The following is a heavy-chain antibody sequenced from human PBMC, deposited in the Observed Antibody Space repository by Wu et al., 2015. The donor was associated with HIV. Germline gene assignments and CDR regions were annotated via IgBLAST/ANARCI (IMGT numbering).Heavy chain of an antibody. J-gene: IGHJ4*02. V-gene: IGHV1-2*02. CDR2: ISANSGGT. D-gene: IGHD2-21*02. CDR1: GYSFTHYG. Sequence: QVHLVQSGVEVKKPGASVKVSCKASGYSFTHYGIAWVRQAPGQGLEWMGWISANSGGTNYAQKFQGRVTMTRDTSISTAYMELSRLRSDDTAVYYCARSIVVVTATPDYWGQGTLVTVSS. CDR3: ARSIVVVTATPDY.